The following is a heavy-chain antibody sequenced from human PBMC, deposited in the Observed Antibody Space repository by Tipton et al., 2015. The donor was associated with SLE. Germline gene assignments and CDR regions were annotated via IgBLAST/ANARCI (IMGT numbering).Heavy chain of an antibody. Sequence: LRLSCTVSGGSISSSSYYWGWIRQPPGKGLEWIGEINHSGSTNYNPSLKSRVTISVDTSKNQFSLKLSSVTAADTAVYYCARGGGDTAMVEGYWGQEPWSPSPQ. CDR3: ARGGGDTAMVEGY. V-gene: IGHV4-39*07. CDR1: GGSISSSSYY. J-gene: IGHJ4*01. D-gene: IGHD5-18*01. CDR2: INHSGST.